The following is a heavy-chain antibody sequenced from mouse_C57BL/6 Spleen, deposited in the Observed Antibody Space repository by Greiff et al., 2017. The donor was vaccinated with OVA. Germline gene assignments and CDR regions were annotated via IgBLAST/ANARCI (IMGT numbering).Heavy chain of an antibody. J-gene: IGHJ3*01. CDR2: IWRGGST. Sequence: VQRVESGPGLVQPSQSLSITCTVSGFSLTSYGVHWVRQSPGKGLEWLGVIWRGGSTDYNAAFMSRLSITKDNSKSQVFFKMNSLQADDTAIYYCAKSQLTGDSFAYWGQGTLVTVSA. V-gene: IGHV2-5*01. CDR3: AKSQLTGDSFAY. D-gene: IGHD4-1*01. CDR1: GFSLTSYG.